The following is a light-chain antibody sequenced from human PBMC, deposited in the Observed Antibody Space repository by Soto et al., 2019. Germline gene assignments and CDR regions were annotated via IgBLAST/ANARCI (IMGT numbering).Light chain of an antibody. CDR2: WAS. CDR3: QQYYSTHWT. J-gene: IGKJ1*01. V-gene: IGKV4-1*01. CDR1: QSLLYSSNNENY. Sequence: DIVMTQSPDSLAVSLGERATINCRSSQSLLYSSNNENYLAWYQQKPGQPPKLLIYWASTRESGVPDRFSGSGSGTVFTLTISSLQAEDVAVYYCQQYYSTHWTFGQGTKVEIK.